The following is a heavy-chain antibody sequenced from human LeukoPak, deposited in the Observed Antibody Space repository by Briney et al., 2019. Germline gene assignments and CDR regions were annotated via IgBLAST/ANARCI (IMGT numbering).Heavy chain of an antibody. Sequence: PSETLSLTCAVSGYSISSGYYWGWIRQPPGKGLEWIGSIYHSGSTYYNPSLKSRVTISVDTSKNQFSLKLSSVTAADTAVYYCARIIIAYYDFWSGYPTIFDYWGQGTLVTASS. D-gene: IGHD3-3*01. CDR3: ARIIIAYYDFWSGYPTIFDY. CDR1: GYSISSGYY. CDR2: IYHSGST. V-gene: IGHV4-38-2*01. J-gene: IGHJ4*02.